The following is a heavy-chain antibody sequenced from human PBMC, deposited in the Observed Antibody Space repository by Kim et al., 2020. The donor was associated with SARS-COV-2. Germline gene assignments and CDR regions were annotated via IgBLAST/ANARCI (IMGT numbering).Heavy chain of an antibody. CDR2: GNP. Sequence: GNPTYAQGFTGRFVFSVDTSVSTAYLQISSLKAEDTAVYYCARDSISWQYWGQGTLVTVSS. J-gene: IGHJ4*02. D-gene: IGHD6-13*01. V-gene: IGHV7-4-1*02. CDR3: ARDSISWQY.